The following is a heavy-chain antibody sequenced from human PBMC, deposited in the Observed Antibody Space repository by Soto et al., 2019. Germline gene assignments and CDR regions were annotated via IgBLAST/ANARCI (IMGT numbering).Heavy chain of an antibody. CDR2: ISSSSSYI. V-gene: IGHV3-21*01. Sequence: EVQLVESGGGLVNPGGSLRLSGAASGFTFSSYSLNLVRQAPGKGLEWVSSISSSSSYIYYADSVKGRVNISRDNAKNSQYLQMNSLRAEDTAVYYCARVGRGYSYGCFDYWGQGNLVTVSS. CDR1: GFTFSSYS. D-gene: IGHD5-18*01. J-gene: IGHJ4*02. CDR3: ARVGRGYSYGCFDY.